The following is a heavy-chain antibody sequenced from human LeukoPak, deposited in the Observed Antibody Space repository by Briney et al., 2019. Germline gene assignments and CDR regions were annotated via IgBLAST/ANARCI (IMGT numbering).Heavy chain of an antibody. Sequence: GASVKVSCKASGYTFTSYGISWVRQAPGQGLEWMGWISAYNGNTNYAQKLQGRVTITTDTSTSTAYMELRSLRSDDTAVYYCARDSLLWPAGRVDPWGQGTLVTVSS. CDR2: ISAYNGNT. D-gene: IGHD3-10*01. CDR3: ARDSLLWPAGRVDP. J-gene: IGHJ5*02. V-gene: IGHV1-18*01. CDR1: GYTFTSYG.